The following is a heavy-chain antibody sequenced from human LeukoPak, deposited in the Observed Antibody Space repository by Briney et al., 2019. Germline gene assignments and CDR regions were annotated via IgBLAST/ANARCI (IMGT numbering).Heavy chain of an antibody. CDR1: GFTLSSYA. Sequence: PGGSLRLPCAASGFTLSSYAMSWVRQAPGKGLEWVSAISGSGGSTYYADSVKGRFTISRDNSKNTLYLQMNSLRAEDTAVYYCAKGFGDFISCGYWGQGTLVTVSS. CDR2: ISGSGGST. V-gene: IGHV3-23*01. J-gene: IGHJ4*02. D-gene: IGHD4-17*01. CDR3: AKGFGDFISCGY.